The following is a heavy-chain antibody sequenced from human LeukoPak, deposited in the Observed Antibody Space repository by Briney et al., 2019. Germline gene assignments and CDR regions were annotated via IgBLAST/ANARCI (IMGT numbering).Heavy chain of an antibody. Sequence: SPSETLSLTCAVYGGSFSGYYWSWIRQPPGKGLEWIGEINHSGSTNYNPSLKSRVTISVDTSKNQFSLKLSSVTAADTAVYYCARDRYYYDSSGYSDWFDPWGQGTLVTVSS. D-gene: IGHD3-22*01. V-gene: IGHV4-34*01. CDR2: INHSGST. CDR3: ARDRYYYDSSGYSDWFDP. CDR1: GGSFSGYY. J-gene: IGHJ5*02.